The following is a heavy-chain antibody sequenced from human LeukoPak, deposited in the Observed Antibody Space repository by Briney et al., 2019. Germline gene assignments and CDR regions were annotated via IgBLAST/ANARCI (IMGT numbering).Heavy chain of an antibody. V-gene: IGHV3-48*03. D-gene: IGHD3-10*01. CDR3: ARVRKDIQSMVRGQNYHYYHMDV. J-gene: IGHJ6*03. CDR1: GFTFSSYE. Sequence: PGGSPRLSCAASGFTFSSYEMNWVRQAPGKGLEWVSYISSSGSTIYYADSVKGRFTISRDNAKNSLYLQMNSLRAEDTAVYYCARVRKDIQSMVRGQNYHYYHMDVWGKGTTVTISS. CDR2: ISSSGSTI.